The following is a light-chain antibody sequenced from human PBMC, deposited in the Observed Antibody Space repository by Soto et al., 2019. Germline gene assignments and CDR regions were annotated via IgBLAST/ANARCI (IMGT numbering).Light chain of an antibody. CDR1: QSIGSS. V-gene: IGKV3-15*01. CDR3: QQYTSWPYT. Sequence: EIVMTQSPATLSVSPGERATHSCRASQSIGSSLAWYQQRPGQAPTLLIYSASTGATGIPARFSGSGSGTVFTLTISSLQSEDFAIYYCQQYTSWPYTFGQGTRLEIK. CDR2: SAS. J-gene: IGKJ2*01.